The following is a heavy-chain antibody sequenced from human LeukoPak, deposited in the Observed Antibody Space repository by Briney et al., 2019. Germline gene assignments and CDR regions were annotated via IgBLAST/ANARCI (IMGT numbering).Heavy chain of an antibody. CDR3: AKDMIAAADILYFQQ. D-gene: IGHD6-13*01. CDR1: GFTFSSFA. Sequence: PGGSLRLSCAASGFTFSSFAMSWVRQAPRKGLEWVSTIRTSGGSTLYADSVQGRFTISRDNSKNTLYLQMNSLRDEDTAVYYCAKDMIAAADILYFQQWGQGTLVTVSS. CDR2: IRTSGGST. V-gene: IGHV3-23*01. J-gene: IGHJ1*01.